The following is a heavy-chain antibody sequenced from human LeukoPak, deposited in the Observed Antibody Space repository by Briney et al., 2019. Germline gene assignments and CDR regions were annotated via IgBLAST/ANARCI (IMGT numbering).Heavy chain of an antibody. Sequence: SETLSLTCTVSGGSISSYYWSWIRQPPGKGLEWIGYIYTSGSTNYNPSLKSRVTISVDTSKNQFSLKLSSVTAADTAVYYCARNKLRVDAFDIWGQGTMDTVSS. V-gene: IGHV4-4*09. CDR2: IYTSGST. CDR3: ARNKLRVDAFDI. D-gene: IGHD4-17*01. CDR1: GGSISSYY. J-gene: IGHJ3*02.